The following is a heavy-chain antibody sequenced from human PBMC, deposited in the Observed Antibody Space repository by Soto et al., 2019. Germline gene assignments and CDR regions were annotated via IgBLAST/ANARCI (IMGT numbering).Heavy chain of an antibody. Sequence: SETLSLTCAVYGGSFSGYYWSWILQPPGKGLEWIGEINHSGSTNYNPSLKSRVTISVDTSKNQFSLKLSSVTAADTAVYYCARVYRGGYYGSGSYSLNWFDPWGQGTLVTVSS. CDR2: INHSGST. V-gene: IGHV4-34*01. D-gene: IGHD3-10*01. CDR1: GGSFSGYY. CDR3: ARVYRGGYYGSGSYSLNWFDP. J-gene: IGHJ5*02.